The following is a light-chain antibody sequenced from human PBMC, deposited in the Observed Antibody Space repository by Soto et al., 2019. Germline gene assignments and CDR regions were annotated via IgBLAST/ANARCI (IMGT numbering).Light chain of an antibody. CDR1: RSVSSSY. Sequence: EIVLTQSPGTLSLSPGERSTLSFISSRSVSSSYLAWYQQKPGQAPRLLTYGASSRATGIPDRFSGSGSGTDFTLTISRLEPEDFAVYYCQQYGSSPRTFGQGTKADIK. J-gene: IGKJ1*01. CDR3: QQYGSSPRT. CDR2: GAS. V-gene: IGKV3-20*01.